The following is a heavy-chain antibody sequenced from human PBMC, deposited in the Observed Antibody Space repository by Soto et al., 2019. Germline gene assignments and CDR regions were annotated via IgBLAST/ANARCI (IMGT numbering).Heavy chain of an antibody. J-gene: IGHJ4*02. CDR1: GYTFTGYY. Sequence: ASVRVSCKASGYTFTGYYIHWVRQAPGQGLEWMGWINPNSVGTNYAQKFQGRVTMTSDTSINTAYMELNGLRSDDTAVYFCARASSLDYWGQGTQVTVSS. CDR3: ARASSLDY. V-gene: IGHV1-2*02. CDR2: INPNSVGT. D-gene: IGHD3-16*01.